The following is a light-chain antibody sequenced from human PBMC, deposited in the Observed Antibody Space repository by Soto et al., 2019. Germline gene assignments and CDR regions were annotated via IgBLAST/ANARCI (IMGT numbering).Light chain of an antibody. CDR1: QSLNTNY. CDR3: HQYGTSWT. CDR2: AAS. Sequence: EIVLTQSPGTLSLSPGERATLSCRASQSLNTNYLAWYQQKPGQAPRPLIYAASSRATGIPDRFSGSASGAAFSHTISRLEPEDFAVYYCHQYGTSWTFGPGTKVEIK. V-gene: IGKV3-20*01. J-gene: IGKJ1*01.